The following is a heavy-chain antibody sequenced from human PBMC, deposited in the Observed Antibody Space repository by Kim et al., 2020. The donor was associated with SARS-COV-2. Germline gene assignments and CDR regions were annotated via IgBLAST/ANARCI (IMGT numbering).Heavy chain of an antibody. Sequence: SETLSLTCAVYGGSFSGYYWSWIRQPPGKGLEWIGEINHSGSTNYNPSLKSRVTISVDTSKNQFSLKLSSVTAADTAVYYCARPADPLWFGESLNNWFDPWGQGTLVTVSS. CDR3: ARPADPLWFGESLNNWFDP. V-gene: IGHV4-34*01. CDR2: INHSGST. CDR1: GGSFSGYY. D-gene: IGHD3-10*01. J-gene: IGHJ5*02.